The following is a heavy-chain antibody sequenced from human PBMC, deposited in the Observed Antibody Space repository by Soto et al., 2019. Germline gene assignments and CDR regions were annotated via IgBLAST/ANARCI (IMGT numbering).Heavy chain of an antibody. J-gene: IGHJ4*02. CDR1: GGSISSSSYY. CDR3: ARHTPAISISDH. V-gene: IGHV4-39*01. CDR2: IYYSGST. Sequence: SETLSLTRTVSGGSISSSSYYWGWIRQPPGKGLEWIGSIYYSGSTYYNPSLKSRVTISVDTSKNQFSLKLSSVTAADTAAYYCARHTPAISISDHWGQGTLVTVCS. D-gene: IGHD2-15*01.